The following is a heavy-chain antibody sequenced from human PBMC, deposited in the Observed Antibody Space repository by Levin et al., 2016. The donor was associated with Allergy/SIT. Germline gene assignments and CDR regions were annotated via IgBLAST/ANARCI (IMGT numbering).Heavy chain of an antibody. D-gene: IGHD3-22*01. CDR3: ARASYDTSGYHD. CDR2: IYSGGGT. CDR1: GFTVNSNY. J-gene: IGHJ4*02. V-gene: IGHV3-53*01. Sequence: GGSLRLSCAASGFTVNSNYMSWVRQAPGKGLEWLSVIYSGGGTFYKDTVRGRFTISRDSSTNTLYLQMSSLRPEDTAVYYCARASYDTSGYHDWGQGTLVTVSS.